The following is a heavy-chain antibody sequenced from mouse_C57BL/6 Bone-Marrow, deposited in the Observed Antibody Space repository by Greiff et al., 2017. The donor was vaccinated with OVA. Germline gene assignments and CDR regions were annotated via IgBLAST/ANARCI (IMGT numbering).Heavy chain of an antibody. D-gene: IGHD3-2*01. CDR2: INPNNGGT. Sequence: EVQLQQSGPELVKPGASVKMSCKASGYTFTDYNMHWVKQSHGKSLEWIGYINPNNGGTSYNQKFKGKATLTVNKSSSTAYMELRSLTSEDSAVYYCAREMGSRQPHFDYWGQGTTLTVSS. CDR1: GYTFTDYN. J-gene: IGHJ2*01. CDR3: AREMGSRQPHFDY. V-gene: IGHV1-22*01.